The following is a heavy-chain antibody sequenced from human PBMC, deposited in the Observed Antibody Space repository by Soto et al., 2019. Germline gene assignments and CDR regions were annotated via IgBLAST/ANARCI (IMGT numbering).Heavy chain of an antibody. CDR1: GFVFTNFW. CDR3: AKDRRYFDL. J-gene: IGHJ4*02. Sequence: PGGSLRLSCEASGFVFTNFWMHWVRHVPGKGLVWVARIDTSGHSPNYAESVRGRFTISRDNAKNTVSLQMNMLRVEDTGVYYCAKDRRYFDLWSQGSLVTVSS. D-gene: IGHD1-20*01. CDR2: IDTSGHSP. V-gene: IGHV3-74*01.